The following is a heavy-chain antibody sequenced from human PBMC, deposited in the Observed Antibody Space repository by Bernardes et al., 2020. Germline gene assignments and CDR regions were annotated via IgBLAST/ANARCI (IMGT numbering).Heavy chain of an antibody. Sequence: SETLSLTCTVSGGSISSSSYYWGWIRQPPGKGLEWIGYIYYSGSTNYNPSLKSRVTISVDTSKNQFSLKLSSVTAADTAVYYCARAAHSGSYYPYYYYYMDVWGKGTTVTVSS. V-gene: IGHV4-61*05. D-gene: IGHD1-26*01. CDR2: IYYSGST. J-gene: IGHJ6*03. CDR1: GGSISSSSYY. CDR3: ARAAHSGSYYPYYYYYMDV.